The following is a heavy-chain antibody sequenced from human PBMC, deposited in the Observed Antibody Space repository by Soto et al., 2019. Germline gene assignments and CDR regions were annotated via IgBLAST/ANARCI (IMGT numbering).Heavy chain of an antibody. D-gene: IGHD5-18*01. Sequence: QVQLQESGPGLVKPSQTLSLTCTVSGGSISSGNYYWSWIRQPPGKGLAWIGFISYSGSTYYSLSLKSRVTISVDTSKNQFFLMVSFLTAADAAVYYCASMGTPATGLYFFDYWGQGTLVTVSS. V-gene: IGHV4-30-4*01. CDR2: ISYSGST. CDR3: ASMGTPATGLYFFDY. J-gene: IGHJ4*02. CDR1: GGSISSGNYY.